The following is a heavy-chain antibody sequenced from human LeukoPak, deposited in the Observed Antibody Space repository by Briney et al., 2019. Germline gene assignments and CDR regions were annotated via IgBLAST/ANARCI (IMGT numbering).Heavy chain of an antibody. CDR2: IGPHSTFT. D-gene: IGHD2/OR15-2a*01. J-gene: IGHJ4*02. CDR3: VREGEGPLSKDFDY. V-gene: IGHV1-2*02. Sequence: ASVKVSCKSSGFTFTDHYIHWVRQGPGPGLEWMGYIGPHSTFTSSPQEFQGRVTMTRDASMSTAYMELTRLTSDDRAVYYCVREGEGPLSKDFDYWGQGTLVTVSS. CDR1: GFTFTDHY.